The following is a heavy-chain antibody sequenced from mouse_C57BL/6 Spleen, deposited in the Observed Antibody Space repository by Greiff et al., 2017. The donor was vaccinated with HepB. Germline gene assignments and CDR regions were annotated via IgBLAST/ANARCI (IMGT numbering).Heavy chain of an antibody. Sequence: EVQRVESGGGLVQPGGSLSLSCAASGFTFTDYYMSWVRQPPGKALEWLGFIRNKANGYTTEYSASVKGRFTISRDNSQSILYLQMNALRAEDSATYYCASPNYYGSYWYFDVWGPGTTVTVSS. D-gene: IGHD1-1*01. CDR3: ASPNYYGSYWYFDV. CDR2: IRNKANGYTT. CDR1: GFTFTDYY. J-gene: IGHJ1*01. V-gene: IGHV7-3*01.